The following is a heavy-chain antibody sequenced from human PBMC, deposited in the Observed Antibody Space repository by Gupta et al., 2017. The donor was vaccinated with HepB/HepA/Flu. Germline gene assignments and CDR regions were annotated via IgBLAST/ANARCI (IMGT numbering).Heavy chain of an antibody. V-gene: IGHV4-59*01. CDR1: GGSISSYY. CDR2: IYYSGRT. CDR3: ARGAGVVAAPTSGGSPFYYYYGMDG. Sequence: ETLSLTCTVSGGSISSYYWSWIRQPPGKGLAWIGYIYYSGRTNYNPSLKRRVTISVDTSKNQFSLKLSSVTDADTAVSYCARGAGVVAAPTSGGSPFYYYYGMDGWGQGTTVTVSS. J-gene: IGHJ6*02. D-gene: IGHD2-2*01.